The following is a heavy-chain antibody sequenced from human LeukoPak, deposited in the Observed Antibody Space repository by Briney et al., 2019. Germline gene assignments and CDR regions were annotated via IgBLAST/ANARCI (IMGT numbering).Heavy chain of an antibody. J-gene: IGHJ6*03. D-gene: IGHD6-6*01. CDR2: ISYDGSNK. Sequence: PGRSLRLSCAASGFTVSRLAMHWVRQAPGKGLEWVAVISYDGSNKYYADSVKGRFTISRDDSKNTLYLQMNSPRAEDTAVYYSARDSPSRHSSDYMDVWGKGTTVTVSS. CDR1: GFTVSRLA. V-gene: IGHV3-30*01. CDR3: ARDSPSRHSSDYMDV.